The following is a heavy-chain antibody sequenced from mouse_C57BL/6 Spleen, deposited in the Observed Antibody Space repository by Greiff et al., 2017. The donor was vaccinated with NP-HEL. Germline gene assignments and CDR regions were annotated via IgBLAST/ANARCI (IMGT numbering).Heavy chain of an antibody. CDR2: IYPGDGDT. J-gene: IGHJ4*01. Sequence: VQLQQSGPELVKPGASVKISCKASGYAFSSSWMNWVKQRPGKGLEWIGRIYPGDGDTNYNGKFKGKATLTADKSSSTAYMQLSSLTSEDSAVYFCARGYYGSSYAMDYWGQRTSVTVSS. V-gene: IGHV1-82*01. CDR1: GYAFSSSW. D-gene: IGHD1-1*01. CDR3: ARGYYGSSYAMDY.